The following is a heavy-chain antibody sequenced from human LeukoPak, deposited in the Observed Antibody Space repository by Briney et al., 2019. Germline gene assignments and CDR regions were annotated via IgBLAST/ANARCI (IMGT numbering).Heavy chain of an antibody. V-gene: IGHV3-23*01. CDR3: AKALGRDDSSGS. D-gene: IGHD3-22*01. CDR1: GFTFSSYA. J-gene: IGHJ4*02. CDR2: ISGSGGST. Sequence: GGSLRLSCAASGFTFSSYAMSWVRQAPGKGLERVSAISGSGGSTYYADSVKGRFTISRDNSKNTLYLQMNSLRAEDTAVYYCAKALGRDDSSGSWGQGTLVTVSS.